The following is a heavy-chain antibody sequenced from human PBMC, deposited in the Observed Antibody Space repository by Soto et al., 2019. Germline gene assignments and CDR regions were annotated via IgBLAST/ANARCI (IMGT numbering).Heavy chain of an antibody. CDR2: IHYTGNT. Sequence: QVQLQESGPGLVKPSETLSLTCTVSGDSISSYYWSWIRQPPGKGLEWIGYIHYTGNTNHNPSRKSRVTMSVDTSKNQFSLKLSAVTAADTAVYYCARDRTSVNWYFDLWGRGTLVSVSS. J-gene: IGHJ2*01. D-gene: IGHD2-2*01. CDR3: ARDRTSVNWYFDL. V-gene: IGHV4-59*01. CDR1: GDSISSYY.